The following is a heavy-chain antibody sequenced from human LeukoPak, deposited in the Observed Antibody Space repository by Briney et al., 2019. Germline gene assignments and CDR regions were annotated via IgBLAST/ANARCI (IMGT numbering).Heavy chain of an antibody. D-gene: IGHD1-26*01. Sequence: GGSLRLSCAASGFTFSKYAMSWLRQAPGKALVWGSGLWDDSGNPSYADTVKGRFTISRDNTKNTLYLQMNSLRPKTTAMNYCAKEQPEIGSMGYYWGLGTLVTVSS. CDR1: GFTFSKYA. CDR2: LWDDSGNP. CDR3: AKEQPEIGSMGYY. V-gene: IGHV3-23*01. J-gene: IGHJ4*01.